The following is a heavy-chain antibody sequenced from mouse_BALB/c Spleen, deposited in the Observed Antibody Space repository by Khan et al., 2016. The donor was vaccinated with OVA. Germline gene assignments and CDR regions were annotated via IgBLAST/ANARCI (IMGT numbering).Heavy chain of an antibody. V-gene: IGHV3-2*02. Sequence: QLEESGPGLVKPSQSLSLICTITGYSITSDYAWNWIRQFPGNKLEWMGFISYSGNTNYNPSLKSRISITRDTSKNQFFLHLNSVTTEDTATYYCARVYGGDFDYWGPGTTLTVSS. CDR1: GYSITSDYA. J-gene: IGHJ2*01. CDR3: ARVYGGDFDY. D-gene: IGHD1-1*01. CDR2: ISYSGNT.